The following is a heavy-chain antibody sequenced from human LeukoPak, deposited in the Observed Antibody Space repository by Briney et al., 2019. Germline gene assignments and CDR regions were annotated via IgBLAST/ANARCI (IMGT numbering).Heavy chain of an antibody. Sequence: QPSETLSLTCIVSGGSMSNYYWSWIRQPAGKGLEWIGRIYSTGSTNYNHSLKSRVTISVDTSKNQLSLKLSSVTAADTAVYYCARAYYYGSGTFDIWGHGTMVTVSP. V-gene: IGHV4-4*07. CDR3: ARAYYYGSGTFDI. CDR1: GGSMSNYY. CDR2: IYSTGST. J-gene: IGHJ3*02. D-gene: IGHD3-10*01.